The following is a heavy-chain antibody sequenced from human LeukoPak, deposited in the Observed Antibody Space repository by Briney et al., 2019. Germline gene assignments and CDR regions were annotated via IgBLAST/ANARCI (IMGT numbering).Heavy chain of an antibody. CDR3: ASAVENYYYYYYMDV. V-gene: IGHV4-39*01. CDR2: IYYSGST. Sequence: SETLSLTCTVSGGSISSSSYYWGWIRQPPGKGLEWIGSIYYSGSTYYNPSLKSRVTISVDTSKNQFSLKPSSVTAADTAVYYCASAVENYYYYYYMDVWGKGTTVTVSS. CDR1: GGSISSSSYY. J-gene: IGHJ6*03. D-gene: IGHD5-24*01.